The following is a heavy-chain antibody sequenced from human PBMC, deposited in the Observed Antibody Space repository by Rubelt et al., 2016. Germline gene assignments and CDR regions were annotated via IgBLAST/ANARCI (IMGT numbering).Heavy chain of an antibody. D-gene: IGHD1-7*01. CDR1: GYTFTSYG. CDR2: ISAYNGNT. Sequence: QVQLVQSGAEVKKPGASVKVSCKASGYTFTSYGISWVRQAPGQGLEWMGWISAYNGNTNYAQKLQRRVTMTTDTSTSTAYMELRSLRSDDTAVYYCARDLPPFRRYNWNFPLDYWGQGTLVTVSS. V-gene: IGHV1-18*01. CDR3: ARDLPPFRRYNWNFPLDY. J-gene: IGHJ4*02.